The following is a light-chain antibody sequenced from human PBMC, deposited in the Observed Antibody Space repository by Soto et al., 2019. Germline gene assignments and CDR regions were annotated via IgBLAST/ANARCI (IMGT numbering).Light chain of an antibody. CDR3: QSYDSSLSPYV. V-gene: IGLV1-40*01. CDR1: SSNIGAGYD. Sequence: QAVVTQPPSVSGAPGQRVTISCTGISSNIGAGYDVHWYQQLPGTAPKLLIYGNSNRPSGVPDRFSGSKSGTSASLAITGLQAEDEADYYCQSYDSSLSPYVFGTGTKLTVL. CDR2: GNS. J-gene: IGLJ1*01.